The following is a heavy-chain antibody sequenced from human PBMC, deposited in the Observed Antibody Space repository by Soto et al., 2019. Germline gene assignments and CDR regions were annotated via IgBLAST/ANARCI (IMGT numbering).Heavy chain of an antibody. CDR3: ATVPAAHNYYGMDV. CDR2: ISYDGSNK. V-gene: IGHV3-30*03. Sequence: ESGGGVVQPGRSLRLSCAASGFTFSSYGMHWVRQAPGKGLEWVAVISYDGSNKYYADSVKGRFTISRDNSKNTLYLQMNSLRAEDTAVYYCATVPAAHNYYGMDVWGQGTTVTVSS. CDR1: GFTFSSYG. J-gene: IGHJ6*02. D-gene: IGHD2-2*01.